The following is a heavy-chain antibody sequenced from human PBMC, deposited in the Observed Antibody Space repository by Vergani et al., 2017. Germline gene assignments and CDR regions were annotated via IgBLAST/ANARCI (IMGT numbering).Heavy chain of an antibody. CDR1: GFTFSSYA. CDR2: ISGSGGST. V-gene: IGHV3-23*01. D-gene: IGHD3-9*01. CDR3: AKEPVDRYFDWEVDWFDP. Sequence: EVQLLESGGGLVQPGGSLRPSCAASGFTFSSYAMSWVRQAPGKGLEWVSAISGSGGSTYYADSVKGRFTISRDNSKNTLYLQMKSLRAEDTAVYYCAKEPVDRYFDWEVDWFDPWGQGTLVTVSS. J-gene: IGHJ5*02.